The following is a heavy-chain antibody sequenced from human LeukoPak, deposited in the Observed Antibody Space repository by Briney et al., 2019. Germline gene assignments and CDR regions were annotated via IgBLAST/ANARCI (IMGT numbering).Heavy chain of an antibody. D-gene: IGHD4-23*01. Sequence: ASVKVSCKASGYTFTSYDINWVRQATGQGLEWMGWMNPNSGNTGYAQKFQGRVTMTRNTSISTAYMELSSLRSEDTAVYYCAREATVVTTDAFDIWGQGTMDTVSS. CDR3: AREATVVTTDAFDI. V-gene: IGHV1-8*01. CDR2: MNPNSGNT. J-gene: IGHJ3*02. CDR1: GYTFTSYD.